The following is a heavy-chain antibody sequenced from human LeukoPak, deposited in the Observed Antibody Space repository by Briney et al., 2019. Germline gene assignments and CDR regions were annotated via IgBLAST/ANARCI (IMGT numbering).Heavy chain of an antibody. CDR1: GYTFTGYY. J-gene: IGHJ5*02. Sequence: SVKVSCKAAGYTFTGYYMHWVRQAPGQGLGLMGVISPIVGTANYAQKLQSRVTITADESTSAAYMELRSLRSEDTAVYYCARAKVTTFNWFDPWGQGTVVSVSS. D-gene: IGHD4-17*01. CDR3: ARAKVTTFNWFDP. V-gene: IGHV1-69*13. CDR2: ISPIVGTA.